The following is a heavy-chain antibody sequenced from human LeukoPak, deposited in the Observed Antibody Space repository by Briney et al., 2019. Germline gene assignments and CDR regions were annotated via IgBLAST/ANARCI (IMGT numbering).Heavy chain of an antibody. CDR2: INPNSGGT. CDR3: ARGGRITIFGVVIIDFDY. D-gene: IGHD3-3*01. CDR1: GCTFTGYY. Sequence: ASVKVSCKASGCTFTGYYMHWVRQAPGQGLEWMGWINPNSGGTNYAQKFQGRVTMTRDTSISTAYMELSRLRSDDTAVYYCARGGRITIFGVVIIDFDYWGQGTLVTVSS. J-gene: IGHJ4*02. V-gene: IGHV1-2*02.